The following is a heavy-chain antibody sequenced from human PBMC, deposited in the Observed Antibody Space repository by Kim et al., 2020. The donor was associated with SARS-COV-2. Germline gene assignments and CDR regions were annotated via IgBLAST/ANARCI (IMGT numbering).Heavy chain of an antibody. Sequence: SVKVSCKASGGTFSSYAISWVRQAPGQGLEWMGGIIPIFGTANYAQKFQGRVTITADESTSTAYMELSSLRSEDTAVYYCAGEKEVDCSSTSCRPWYYYYGMDVWGQGTTVTVSS. CDR2: IIPIFGTA. CDR1: GGTFSSYA. D-gene: IGHD2-2*01. J-gene: IGHJ6*02. CDR3: AGEKEVDCSSTSCRPWYYYYGMDV. V-gene: IGHV1-69*13.